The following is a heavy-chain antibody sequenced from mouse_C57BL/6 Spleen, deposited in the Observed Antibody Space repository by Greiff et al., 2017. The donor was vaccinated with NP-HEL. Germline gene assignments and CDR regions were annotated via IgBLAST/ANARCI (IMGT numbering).Heavy chain of an antibody. Sequence: DVQLVESGGGLVKPGGSLKLSCAASGFTFSSYAMSWVRQTPEKRLEWVATISDGGSYTYYPDNVKGRFTISRDNAKNNLYLQMSHLKSEDTAMYYCARDYGSRKGDAMDYWVQGTSVTVSS. CDR2: ISDGGSYT. CDR3: ARDYGSRKGDAMDY. V-gene: IGHV5-4*01. J-gene: IGHJ4*01. D-gene: IGHD1-1*01. CDR1: GFTFSSYA.